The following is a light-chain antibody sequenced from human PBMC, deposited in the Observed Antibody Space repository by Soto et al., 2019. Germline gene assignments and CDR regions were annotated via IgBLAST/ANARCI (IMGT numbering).Light chain of an antibody. CDR2: DAS. V-gene: IGKV3-11*01. CDR3: QQRSNWPRT. J-gene: IGKJ2*01. Sequence: EIVLTQSPATLSLSPGERATLSCRASQSVSSYLAWYQQKPGQAPRLLIYDASNRATGIPARFSGSGSGTEFTLTIRSLEPEDFAVYYCQQRSNWPRTFGQATKLEI. CDR1: QSVSSY.